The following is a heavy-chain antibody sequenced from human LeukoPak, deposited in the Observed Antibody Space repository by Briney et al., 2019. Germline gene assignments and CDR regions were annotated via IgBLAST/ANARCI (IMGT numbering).Heavy chain of an antibody. CDR3: ARSPIVVVITPVDY. J-gene: IGHJ4*02. CDR2: LSGTGGST. CDR1: GFTVSSNY. D-gene: IGHD3-22*01. Sequence: GGSLRLSCAASGFTVSSNYMSWVRQAPGKGLEWVSTLSGTGGSTYYADSVKGRFTISRDNSKNTLYLQVSSLRAEDTAVYYCARSPIVVVITPVDYWGQGTLVTVSS. V-gene: IGHV3-23*01.